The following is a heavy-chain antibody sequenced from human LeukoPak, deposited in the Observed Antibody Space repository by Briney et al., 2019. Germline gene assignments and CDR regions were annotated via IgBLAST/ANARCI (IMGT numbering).Heavy chain of an antibody. CDR1: GGSISSYH. J-gene: IGHJ4*02. Sequence: SETLSLTCTVSGGSISSYHWNWIRQPPGKGLEWIGYIYYSGSTNYNPSLMSRLTISIDTSKNQFSLKLSSVTDADTAVYYCARGPRISLVRGALELDYWGQGTLVTVSS. V-gene: IGHV4-59*01. CDR2: IYYSGST. D-gene: IGHD3-10*01. CDR3: ARGPRISLVRGALELDY.